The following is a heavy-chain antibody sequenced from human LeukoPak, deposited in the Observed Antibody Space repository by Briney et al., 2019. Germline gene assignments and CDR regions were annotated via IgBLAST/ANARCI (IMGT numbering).Heavy chain of an antibody. D-gene: IGHD5-12*01. V-gene: IGHV4-59*08. CDR2: IYYSGST. CDR3: ASLDSGYDSGAFDI. J-gene: IGHJ3*02. Sequence: SETLSLTCTVSGGSISSYYWSWIRQPPGKGLEWIGYIYYSGSTNYNPSLKSRVTISVDTSKNQFSLKLSSVTAADTAVYYCASLDSGYDSGAFDIWGQGTMVTVSS. CDR1: GGSISSYY.